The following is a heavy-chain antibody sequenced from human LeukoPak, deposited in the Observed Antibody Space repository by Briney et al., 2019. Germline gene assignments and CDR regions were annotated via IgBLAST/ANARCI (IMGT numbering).Heavy chain of an antibody. J-gene: IGHJ5*02. D-gene: IGHD3-9*01. V-gene: IGHV3-48*03. CDR3: AGLTYDKRFDP. CDR2: ISSSGSTI. CDR1: GFTFSSYG. Sequence: PGGSLRLSCTASGFTFSSYGMNWVRQAPGKGLEWVSYISSSGSTIYYADSVKGRLTVSGDNAKRSLYLQMNSLRAEDTAVYYCAGLTYDKRFDPWGQGTLVTVSS.